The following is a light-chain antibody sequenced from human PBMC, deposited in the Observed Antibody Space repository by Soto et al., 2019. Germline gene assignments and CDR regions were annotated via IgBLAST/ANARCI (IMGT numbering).Light chain of an antibody. J-gene: IGKJ1*01. CDR1: QSVSNNY. CDR2: GAS. CDR3: QQYGSSGS. V-gene: IGKV3-20*01. Sequence: EIVLTQSPGTLSLSPGERATLSCRASQSVSNNYLAWYQQKPGQAPRLLIYGASNRATGIPDRFSCSGSGTEFPLTISRLEPEDFAVYYCQQYGSSGSFGKGTKVDIK.